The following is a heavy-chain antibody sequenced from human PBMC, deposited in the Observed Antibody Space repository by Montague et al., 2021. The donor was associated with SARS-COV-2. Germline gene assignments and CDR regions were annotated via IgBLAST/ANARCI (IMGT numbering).Heavy chain of an antibody. CDR3: ARWYYGSGSYPH. V-gene: IGHV4-38-2*01. CDR2: IYHSGGT. D-gene: IGHD3-10*01. Sequence: SDTLSLTRSLSGYSISSGYYWGWIRQPPGKGLEWIGNIYHSGGTYYSPSLKSRVTVSVDTSKNQFSLRLSSVTAADTAVYYCARWYYGSGSYPHWGQGTLVTVSS. CDR1: GYSISSGYY. J-gene: IGHJ4*02.